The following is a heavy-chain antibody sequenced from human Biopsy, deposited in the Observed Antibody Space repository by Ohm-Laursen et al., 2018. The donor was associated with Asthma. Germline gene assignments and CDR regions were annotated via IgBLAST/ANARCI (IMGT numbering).Heavy chain of an antibody. V-gene: IGHV3-23*01. D-gene: IGHD3-22*01. Sequence: SLRLSCAASGFSFYDYAMFWVRQTPGKGLEWVSTIFPDGRSAHGPDSFRGRFTISRDNSRDTLYLQMRSLRADDTAVYYCVKDTVEDRGGYYTFDVWGQGTKVTVSS. CDR1: GFSFYDYA. CDR3: VKDTVEDRGGYYTFDV. CDR2: IFPDGRSA. J-gene: IGHJ3*01.